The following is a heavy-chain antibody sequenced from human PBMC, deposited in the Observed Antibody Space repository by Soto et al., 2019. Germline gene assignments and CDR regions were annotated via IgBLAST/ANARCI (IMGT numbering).Heavy chain of an antibody. CDR1: GFTVSSNY. D-gene: IGHD3-22*01. V-gene: IGHV3-53*01. CDR3: ARHTYYYDCRGYDYARDALDI. Sequence: GGSLRLSCAASGFTVSSNYMSWVRQAPGKGLEWVSVIYSGGSTYYADSVKGRFTISRDNSKNTLYLQMNSLRAEDTAVYYCARHTYYYDCRGYDYARDALDIWRQRTMVIVSS. CDR2: IYSGGST. J-gene: IGHJ3*02.